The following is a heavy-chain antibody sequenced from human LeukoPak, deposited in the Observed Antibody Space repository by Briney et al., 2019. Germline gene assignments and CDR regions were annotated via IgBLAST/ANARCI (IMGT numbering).Heavy chain of an antibody. CDR3: ASLYSSSSYYYYYYGMDV. CDR2: ISGSGGDT. CDR1: GFTFSNFL. V-gene: IGHV3-23*01. J-gene: IGHJ6*02. Sequence: GGSLRLSCAASGFTFSNFLMTWVRQAPGKGPEWVSAISGSGGDTYYADSVKGRFTISRDNSKNTLYLQMNSLRAEDTAVYYCASLYSSSSYYYYYYGMDVWGQGTTVTVSS. D-gene: IGHD6-13*01.